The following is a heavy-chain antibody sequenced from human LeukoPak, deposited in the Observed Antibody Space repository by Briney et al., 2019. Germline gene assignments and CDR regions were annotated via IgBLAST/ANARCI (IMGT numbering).Heavy chain of an antibody. D-gene: IGHD4-23*01. CDR3: ARGSPDYGGNSGYYFDY. J-gene: IGHJ4*02. CDR1: GYTFTSYD. Sequence: ASVKVSCKASGYTFTSYDINWVRQAPGQGLEWMGGIIPIFGTANYAQKFQGRVTITSDESTSTAYMELSSLRSEDTAVYYCARGSPDYGGNSGYYFDYWGQGTLVTVSS. V-gene: IGHV1-69*13. CDR2: IIPIFGTA.